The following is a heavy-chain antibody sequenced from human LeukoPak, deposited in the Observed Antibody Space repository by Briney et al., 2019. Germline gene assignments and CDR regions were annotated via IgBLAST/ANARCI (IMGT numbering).Heavy chain of an antibody. Sequence: MAGGSLRLSCAASGFTFNNARVSWVRQAPGKGLEWVGRIKTKSDGGTTDYAAPVKGRFTISRDDSKNTVFLQMSSLKTDDTAVYFCTTGGDCSGASCYSAGYWGQGTLVTVSS. CDR2: IKTKSDGGTT. D-gene: IGHD2-15*01. J-gene: IGHJ4*02. CDR1: GFTFNNAR. CDR3: TTGGDCSGASCYSAGY. V-gene: IGHV3-15*01.